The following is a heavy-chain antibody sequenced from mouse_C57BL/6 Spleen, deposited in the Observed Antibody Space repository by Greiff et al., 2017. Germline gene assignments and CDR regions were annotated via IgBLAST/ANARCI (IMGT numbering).Heavy chain of an antibody. Sequence: VQLQQSGAELARPGASVTLSCKASGYTFTSYGISWVKQRTGQGLEWIGEIYPRSGNTYYNEKFKGKATLTADKSSSTAYMELRSLTSEDSAVYFCARLGNWDGDFDYWGQGTTLTVSS. J-gene: IGHJ2*01. CDR3: ARLGNWDGDFDY. V-gene: IGHV1-81*01. CDR2: IYPRSGNT. D-gene: IGHD4-1*02. CDR1: GYTFTSYG.